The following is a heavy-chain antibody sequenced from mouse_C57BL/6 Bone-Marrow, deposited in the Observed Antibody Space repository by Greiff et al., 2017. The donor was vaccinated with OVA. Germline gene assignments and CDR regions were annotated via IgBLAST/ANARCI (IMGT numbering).Heavy chain of an antibody. CDR1: GFTFNTYA. D-gene: IGHD1-1*01. CDR3: VRDYGSSYVYWYFDV. CDR2: IRSKSSNYAT. V-gene: IGHV10-3*01. J-gene: IGHJ1*03. Sequence: EVKLMESGGGLVQPKGSLKLSCAASGFTFNTYAMHWVRQAPGKGLEWVARIRSKSSNYATYYADSVKDSFTISRDDSQSMLYLQLNNMKTEDTAMYYCVRDYGSSYVYWYFDVWGTGTTVTVSS.